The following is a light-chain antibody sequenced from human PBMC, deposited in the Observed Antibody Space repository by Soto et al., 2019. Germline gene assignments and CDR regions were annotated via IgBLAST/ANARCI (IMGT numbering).Light chain of an antibody. CDR1: SGPSSYG. CDR3: QTGGVGIQV. V-gene: IGLV4-69*01. CDR2: VNSDGSH. Sequence: QSVLTQSPSASASLGASVKLTCTLSSGPSSYGIAWHQQQPGKGPRYLMKVNSDGSHSKGDGIPDRFSGSSSGAECYLTISSLQSEDEADYYCQTGGVGIQVFGGGTKVTVL. J-gene: IGLJ3*02.